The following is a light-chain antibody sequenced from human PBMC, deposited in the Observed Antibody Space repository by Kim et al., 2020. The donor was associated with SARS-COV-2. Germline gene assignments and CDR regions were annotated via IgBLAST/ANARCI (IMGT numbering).Light chain of an antibody. CDR3: NSRDSNDNVV. V-gene: IGLV3-19*01. CDR2: GKN. Sequence: SSELTQYPAVSVALGQTVRITCQGDSLRSYYATWYQQKPGQAPIVVIYGKNNRPSGLPDRFSGSSSGNTASLTITGTQAGDEADYYCNSRDSNDNVVFGG. CDR1: SLRSYY. J-gene: IGLJ2*01.